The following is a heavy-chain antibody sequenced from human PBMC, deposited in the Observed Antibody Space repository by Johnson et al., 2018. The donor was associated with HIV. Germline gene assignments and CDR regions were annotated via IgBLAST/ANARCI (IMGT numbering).Heavy chain of an antibody. J-gene: IGHJ3*02. CDR1: GFTFDDYG. CDR2: TRHDGSNK. Sequence: QVQLVESGGGVVRPGGSLRLSCAASGFTFDDYGMNWVRQAPGKGLEWVAFTRHDGSNKYYADYVEGRFTISRDNSKSTLYPQMSSLKAEDTAVYYCAKDERQLGGWSHAFDIWGQGTMVTVSS. V-gene: IGHV3-30*02. D-gene: IGHD7-27*01. CDR3: AKDERQLGGWSHAFDI.